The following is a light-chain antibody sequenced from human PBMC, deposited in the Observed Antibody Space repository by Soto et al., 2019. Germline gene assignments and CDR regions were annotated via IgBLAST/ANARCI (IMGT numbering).Light chain of an antibody. CDR2: EAS. Sequence: DIQMTQSPSSVSASVGDTVTITCRASQAISSYLVWYQQKPGKAPKLLIYEASSLQSGVPSRFSGSRSGADFNFTISSLQAEDFATYYCQQANSFPITFGQGTRLEIK. V-gene: IGKV1-12*01. J-gene: IGKJ5*01. CDR3: QQANSFPIT. CDR1: QAISSY.